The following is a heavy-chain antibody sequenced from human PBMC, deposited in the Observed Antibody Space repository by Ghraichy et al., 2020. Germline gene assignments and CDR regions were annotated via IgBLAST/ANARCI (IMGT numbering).Heavy chain of an antibody. CDR2: ISAYNGNT. CDR1: GYTFTSYG. J-gene: IGHJ3*02. CDR3: ASQYYDSSRGPYDAFDI. V-gene: IGHV1-18*04. Sequence: ASVKVSCKASGYTFTSYGISWVRQAPGQGLEWMGWISAYNGNTNYAQKLQGRVTMTTDTSTSTAYMELRSLRSDDTAVYYCASQYYDSSRGPYDAFDIWGQGTMVTVSS. D-gene: IGHD3-22*01.